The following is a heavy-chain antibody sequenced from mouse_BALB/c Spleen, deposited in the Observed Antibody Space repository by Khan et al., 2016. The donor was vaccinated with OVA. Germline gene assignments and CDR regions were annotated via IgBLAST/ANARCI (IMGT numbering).Heavy chain of an antibody. CDR2: ISHSGNT. V-gene: IGHV3-2*02. CDR3: ARVYGGDFDY. Sequence: VKLEVSGPGLVKPSQSLSLSYTVTGYSITSDYAWNWIRQFPGNKLERMGYISHSGNTNYNPSLKSRISVTRDTSKNQFFLQLNSVTTEDTATYYCARVYGGDFDYWGQGTTLTVSS. CDR1: GYSITSDYA. D-gene: IGHD2-10*02. J-gene: IGHJ2*01.